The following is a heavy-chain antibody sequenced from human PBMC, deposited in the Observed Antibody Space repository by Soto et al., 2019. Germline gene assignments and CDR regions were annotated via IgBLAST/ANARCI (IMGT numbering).Heavy chain of an antibody. Sequence: SETLSLTFAVYGGSFSGYYWSWIRQPPGKGLEWIGEINHSGSTNYNPSLKSRVTISVDTSKNQFSLKLSSLTAADTAVYYCARGEGYYDSSGYWDYYYGMEGWGQGTTVTVSS. J-gene: IGHJ6*02. CDR3: ARGEGYYDSSGYWDYYYGMEG. D-gene: IGHD3-22*01. CDR1: GGSFSGYY. CDR2: INHSGST. V-gene: IGHV4-34*01.